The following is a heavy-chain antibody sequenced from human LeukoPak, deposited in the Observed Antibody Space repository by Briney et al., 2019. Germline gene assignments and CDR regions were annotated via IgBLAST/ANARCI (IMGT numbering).Heavy chain of an antibody. J-gene: IGHJ4*02. CDR3: ARDHTVDGLVFDY. CDR2: IKQDGSEK. V-gene: IGHV3-7*01. CDR1: GFTFSDFW. Sequence: QPGGSLRLSCAASGFTFSDFWMNWVRQAPGKGLEWVASIKQDGSEKYYVDSVKGRFSISRDNAKNSLHLQTNSLRAEDTAVYYCARDHTVDGLVFDYWGQGILVTVSS. D-gene: IGHD6-19*01.